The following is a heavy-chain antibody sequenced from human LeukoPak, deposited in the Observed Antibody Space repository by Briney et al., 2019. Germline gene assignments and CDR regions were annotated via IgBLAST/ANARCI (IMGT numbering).Heavy chain of an antibody. J-gene: IGHJ3*02. CDR3: ARDLYEGIVGATHAFDI. CDR1: GGTFSSYA. V-gene: IGHV1-69*05. D-gene: IGHD1-26*01. Sequence: ASVKVSCKASGGTFSSYAISWVRQAPGQGLEWMGGIIPIFGTANYAQKFQGRVTITTDESTNTAYMELSSLRSEDTAVYYCARDLYEGIVGATHAFDIWGQGTMVTVSS. CDR2: IIPIFGTA.